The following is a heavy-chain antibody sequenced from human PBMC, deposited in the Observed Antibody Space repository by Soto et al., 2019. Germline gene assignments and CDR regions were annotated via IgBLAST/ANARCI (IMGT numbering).Heavy chain of an antibody. CDR3: ASYVVVIARFDY. V-gene: IGHV4-34*01. D-gene: IGHD2-21*01. Sequence: QVQLQQWGAGLLKPSETLSLTCAVYGGSFSGYYWSWIRQTPGKGLEWIGEINHSGSTNYNPSLKSRVTISVDTSKNQFSLKLSSVTAADTAVYYCASYVVVIARFDYWGQGTLVTVSS. CDR2: INHSGST. CDR1: GGSFSGYY. J-gene: IGHJ4*02.